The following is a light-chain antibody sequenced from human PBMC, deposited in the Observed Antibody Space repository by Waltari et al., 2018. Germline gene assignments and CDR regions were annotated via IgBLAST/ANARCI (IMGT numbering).Light chain of an antibody. Sequence: TCMARQSVTTYLNWYQQKPGKAPNRLISATSILQSWVPSRFSGSGSGTDFTLTISSLQPEDFATYYCQQSRTAPLTFGGGTKVEIK. CDR3: QQSRTAPLT. V-gene: IGKV1-39*01. CDR1: QSVTTY. J-gene: IGKJ4*01. CDR2: ATS.